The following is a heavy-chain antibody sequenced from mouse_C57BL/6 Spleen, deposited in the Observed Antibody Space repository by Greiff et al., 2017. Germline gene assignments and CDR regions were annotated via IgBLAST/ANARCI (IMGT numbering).Heavy chain of an antibody. CDR3: ARLTTVSPCAMDY. CDR1: GYTFTSYW. D-gene: IGHD1-1*01. J-gene: IGHJ4*01. V-gene: IGHV1-72*01. Sequence: QVQLQQPGAELVKPGASVKLSCKASGYTFTSYWMHWVKQRPGRGLEWIGRIDPNSGGTKYNEKFKSKATLTVDKPSSTVYMQLSIRTSKDSAVYYCARLTTVSPCAMDYWGQGTSVTVSS. CDR2: IDPNSGGT.